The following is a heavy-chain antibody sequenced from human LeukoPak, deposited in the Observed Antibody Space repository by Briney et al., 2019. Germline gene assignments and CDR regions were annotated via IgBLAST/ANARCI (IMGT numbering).Heavy chain of an antibody. CDR2: ISSRSSYM. CDR3: ARESNFAVSFDI. Sequence: GGSLRLSCAATGFNFGVYNMNWVRQAPGKGLEWVSSISSRSSYMDYTDSVRGRFTVSRDNAQDTLYLQMTGLRVEDTAVYYCARESNFAVSFDIWGQGTMGTVSS. V-gene: IGHV3-21*01. D-gene: IGHD2/OR15-2a*01. J-gene: IGHJ3*02. CDR1: GFNFGVYN.